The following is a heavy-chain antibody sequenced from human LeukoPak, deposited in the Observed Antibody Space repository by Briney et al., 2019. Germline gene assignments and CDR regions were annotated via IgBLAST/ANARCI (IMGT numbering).Heavy chain of an antibody. D-gene: IGHD2-15*01. CDR2: ISYSGST. CDR3: ARSVNIVVEYYFDY. Sequence: PSETLSLTCTVSGGSISSSSYFWSWIRQPPGKGLEWIGSISYSGSTYYNPSLKSRVTISVGTSKNQFSLKLNSVTAADTAVYYCARSVNIVVEYYFDYWGQGTLVTVSS. CDR1: GGSISSSSYF. J-gene: IGHJ4*02. V-gene: IGHV4-39*01.